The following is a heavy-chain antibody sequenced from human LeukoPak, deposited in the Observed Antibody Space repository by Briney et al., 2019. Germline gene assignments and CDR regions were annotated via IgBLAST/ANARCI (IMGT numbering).Heavy chain of an antibody. V-gene: IGHV1-2*02. Sequence: ASVKVSCKASGYTFTGYYMHWVRQAPGQGLEWMGWINPNSGGTNYAQKFQGRVTMTRDTSISTAYMELSRLGSDDTAVYYCARDASMIVLLWFGDNNWFDPWGQGTLVTVSS. J-gene: IGHJ5*02. D-gene: IGHD3-10*01. CDR3: ARDASMIVLLWFGDNNWFDP. CDR1: GYTFTGYY. CDR2: INPNSGGT.